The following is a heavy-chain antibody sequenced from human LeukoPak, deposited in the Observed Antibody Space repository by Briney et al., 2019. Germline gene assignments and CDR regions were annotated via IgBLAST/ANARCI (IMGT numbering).Heavy chain of an antibody. Sequence: ASVKVSCKASGYTFTGYYMHWVRQAPGQGLEWMGWINPNSGGTNYAQKFQGRVTMTRDTSISTAYMELSRLRSGDTAVYYCARGYCSSTSCYSPPRDPWGQGTLVTVSS. CDR3: ARGYCSSTSCYSPPRDP. CDR2: INPNSGGT. D-gene: IGHD2-2*01. CDR1: GYTFTGYY. V-gene: IGHV1-2*02. J-gene: IGHJ5*02.